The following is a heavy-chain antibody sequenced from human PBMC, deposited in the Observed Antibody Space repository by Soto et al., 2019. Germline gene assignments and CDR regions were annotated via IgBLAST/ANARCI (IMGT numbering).Heavy chain of an antibody. V-gene: IGHV3-74*01. CDR3: ARDVSNSVDY. D-gene: IGHD4-4*01. CDR2: IGSNGRST. J-gene: IGHJ4*02. Sequence: GGFLRLSCAASGFTFSSYCMHWVRQVPGKGLVWVSRIGSNGRSTNYADSVKGRFTISRDNAKNTLFLQMNSLRAEDTAVYYCARDVSNSVDYWGQGTLVTVSS. CDR1: GFTFSSYC.